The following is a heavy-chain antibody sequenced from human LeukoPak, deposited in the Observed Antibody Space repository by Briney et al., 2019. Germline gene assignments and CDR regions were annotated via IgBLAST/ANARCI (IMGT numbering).Heavy chain of an antibody. D-gene: IGHD1-26*01. CDR1: GGSISSSSYY. CDR3: ARAGVGARFDY. J-gene: IGHJ4*02. V-gene: IGHV4-39*07. CDR2: IYYSGST. Sequence: PSETLSLTCTVSGGSISSSSYYWGWIRQPPGKGLEWIGSIYYSGSTYYNPSLKSRVTISVDTSKNQFSLKLSSVTAADTAVYYCARAGVGARFDYWGQGTLVTVSS.